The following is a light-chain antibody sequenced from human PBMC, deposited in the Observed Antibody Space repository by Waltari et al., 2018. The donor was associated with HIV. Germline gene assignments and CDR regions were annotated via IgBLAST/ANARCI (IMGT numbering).Light chain of an antibody. CDR3: QTWENGPKV. CDR2: VNSDGSH. V-gene: IGLV4-69*01. Sequence: QLVLTQSPSASASLGASVKLTCTLSSGHSRYDIAWHQQQPEKGPRYLMKVNSDGSHNKGDGIPDRVSGSSSGVERYLTISSLQSDDEADYYCQTWENGPKVFGGGTKLTVV. J-gene: IGLJ3*02. CDR1: SGHSRYD.